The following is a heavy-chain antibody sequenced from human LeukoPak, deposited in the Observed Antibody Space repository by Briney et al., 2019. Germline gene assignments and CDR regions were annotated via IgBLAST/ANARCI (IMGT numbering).Heavy chain of an antibody. D-gene: IGHD1-26*01. V-gene: IGHV3-21*01. Sequence: GGSLRLSCAASGFTFSSYSMNWVRQAPGKGLEWVSSISSSSSYIYYADSVKGRFTISRDNAKNSLYLQMNSLRAEDTAVYYCARESRIVGAGIWFDPWGQGTLVTVSS. J-gene: IGHJ5*02. CDR3: ARESRIVGAGIWFDP. CDR2: ISSSSSYI. CDR1: GFTFSSYS.